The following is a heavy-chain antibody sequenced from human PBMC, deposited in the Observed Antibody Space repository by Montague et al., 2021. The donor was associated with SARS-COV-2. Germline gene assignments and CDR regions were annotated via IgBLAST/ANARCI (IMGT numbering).Heavy chain of an antibody. Sequence: TLSLTCAVSGGSISSGGYSWSWIRQPPGKGLEWVGYIYHSGSTYYNPSLKSRVTISVDRSKNQFSLKLSSVTAADTAVYYWARARLDWLFFADQVSFPSYLDYWGQGTLVTVSS. CDR2: IYHSGST. V-gene: IGHV4-30-2*01. CDR1: GGSISSGGYS. CDR3: ARARLDWLFFADQVSFPSYLDY. D-gene: IGHD3-3*01. J-gene: IGHJ4*02.